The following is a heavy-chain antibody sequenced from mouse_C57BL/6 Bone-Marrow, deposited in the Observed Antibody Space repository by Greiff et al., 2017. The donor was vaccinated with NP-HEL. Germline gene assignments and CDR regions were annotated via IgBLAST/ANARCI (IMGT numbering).Heavy chain of an antibody. CDR2: ISDGGSYT. CDR1: GFTFSSYA. J-gene: IGHJ4*01. Sequence: EVMLVESGGGLVKPGGSLKLSCAASGFTFSSYAMSWVRQTPEKRLEWVATISDGGSYTYYPDNVKGRFTISRDNAKNNLYLQMSHLKSEDTAMYYCARGDDYDDAMDYWGQGTSVTVSS. V-gene: IGHV5-4*03. D-gene: IGHD2-4*01. CDR3: ARGDDYDDAMDY.